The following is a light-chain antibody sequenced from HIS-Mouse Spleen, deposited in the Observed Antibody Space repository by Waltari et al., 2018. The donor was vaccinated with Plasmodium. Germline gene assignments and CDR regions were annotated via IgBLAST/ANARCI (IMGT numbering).Light chain of an antibody. CDR3: QQYGSSPT. Sequence: DIVLTQSPGPLSLSPGARATLSCRASQSVSSSYLAWYQQKPGQAPRLLIYGASSRATGIPDRFSGSGSGTDFTLTISRLEPEDFAVYYCQQYGSSPTFGQGTKLEIK. V-gene: IGKV3-20*01. CDR2: GAS. J-gene: IGKJ2*01. CDR1: QSVSSSY.